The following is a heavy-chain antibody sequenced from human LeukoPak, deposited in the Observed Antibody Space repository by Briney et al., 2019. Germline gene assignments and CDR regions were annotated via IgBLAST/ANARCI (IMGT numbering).Heavy chain of an antibody. D-gene: IGHD2-2*01. V-gene: IGHV3-30*18. CDR2: ISYDGSNK. CDR3: AKEDVPAAPHGVYYFDY. Sequence: GRSLRLSCAASGFTFSSYGMHWVRQAPGKGLEWVAVISYDGSNKYYADSVKGRFTISRDNSKNTLYLQMNSLRAEDTAVYYCAKEDVPAAPHGVYYFDYWAREPWSPSPQ. CDR1: GFTFSSYG. J-gene: IGHJ4*02.